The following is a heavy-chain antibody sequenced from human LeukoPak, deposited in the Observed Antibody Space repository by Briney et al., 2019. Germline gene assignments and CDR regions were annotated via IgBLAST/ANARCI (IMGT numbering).Heavy chain of an antibody. J-gene: IGHJ4*02. CDR1: GFTFSSYS. Sequence: LGGSLRLSCAASGFTFSSYSMNWVRQAPGKGLEWVSSISSSSSYIYYADSVKGRFTISRDNAKNSLYLQMNSLRAEDTAVYYCARESIPMIVPEWPVDYWGQGTLSPSPQ. CDR2: ISSSSSYI. V-gene: IGHV3-21*01. D-gene: IGHD3-22*01. CDR3: ARESIPMIVPEWPVDY.